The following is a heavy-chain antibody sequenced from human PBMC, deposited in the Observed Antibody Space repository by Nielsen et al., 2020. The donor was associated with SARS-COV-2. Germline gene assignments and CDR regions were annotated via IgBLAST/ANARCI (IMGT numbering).Heavy chain of an antibody. Sequence: GGSLRLSCAASGFTFSDYHMSWIRQAPGKGLEWVSYISDTSSYRNYADSVKGRFTISRDNTKNSLYLQMNSLRAEDTAVYYCAKALAMIQGGYWGQGTLVTVSS. J-gene: IGHJ4*02. V-gene: IGHV3-11*05. CDR1: GFTFSDYH. CDR3: AKALAMIQGGY. D-gene: IGHD5-12*01. CDR2: ISDTSSYR.